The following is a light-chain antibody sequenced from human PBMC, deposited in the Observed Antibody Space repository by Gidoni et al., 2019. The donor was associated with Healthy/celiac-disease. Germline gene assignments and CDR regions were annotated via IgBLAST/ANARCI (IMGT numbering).Light chain of an antibody. V-gene: IGKV1-5*01. CDR1: QSISSW. J-gene: IGKJ2*01. Sequence: DLQMTQSPSTLSASVGDRVTITCRASQSISSWLAWYQQKPGKAPKLLIYDASSLESGVPSRFSGSGSWTEFTLTISSLQPDDFATYYCQQYNSYRYTFGQGTKLEIK. CDR2: DAS. CDR3: QQYNSYRYT.